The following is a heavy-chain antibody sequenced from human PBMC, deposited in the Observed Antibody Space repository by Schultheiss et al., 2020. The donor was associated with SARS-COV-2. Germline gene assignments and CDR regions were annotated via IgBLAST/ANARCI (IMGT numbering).Heavy chain of an antibody. CDR1: GFTFSSYA. Sequence: GGSLRLSCAASGFTFSSYAMSWVRQAPGKGLEWVSAISGSGGSTYYADSVKGRFTISRDNSKNTLYLQMNSLRAEDTAVYYCAREGEEWSGNWGTYYGMDVWGQGTTVTVSS. CDR2: ISGSGGST. V-gene: IGHV3-23*01. J-gene: IGHJ6*02. D-gene: IGHD7-27*01. CDR3: AREGEEWSGNWGTYYGMDV.